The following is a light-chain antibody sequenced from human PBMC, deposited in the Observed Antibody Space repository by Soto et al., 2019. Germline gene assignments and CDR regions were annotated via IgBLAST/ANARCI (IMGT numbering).Light chain of an antibody. J-gene: IGLJ2*01. Sequence: QAVVTQEPSLTVSPGGTVTLTCASSTGAVTSGHYPNWFQQKPGQVPRPLIYSTSNRHSWTPARFSGSLLGGRAALTLSGVQPEDEAEYYCLLYYGGAQLVFGGGTKLTVL. V-gene: IGLV7-43*01. CDR1: TGAVTSGHY. CDR3: LLYYGGAQLV. CDR2: STS.